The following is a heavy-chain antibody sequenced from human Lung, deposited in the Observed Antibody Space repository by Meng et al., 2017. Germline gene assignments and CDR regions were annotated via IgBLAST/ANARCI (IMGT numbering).Heavy chain of an antibody. CDR3: TRVRGSGSYYDH. Sequence: SLMISCTSSGFIFGDYAMIWFREAPGKGLEWVGFIRSKAYGGKTEYAASVKGRFTISRDDSKSIAYLQMNSLKTEDTAVYYCTRVRGSGSYYDHWGQGTLVTVSS. J-gene: IGHJ4*02. D-gene: IGHD3-10*01. CDR1: GFIFGDYA. CDR2: IRSKAYGGKT. V-gene: IGHV3-49*03.